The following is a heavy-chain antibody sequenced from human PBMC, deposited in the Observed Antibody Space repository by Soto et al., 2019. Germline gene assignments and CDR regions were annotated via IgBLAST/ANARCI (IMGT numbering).Heavy chain of an antibody. J-gene: IGHJ6*02. V-gene: IGHV3-15*01. CDR2: IKSKTDGGTT. CDR3: TTADYYYGMDV. Sequence: GGSLRLSCAASGFTFSNAWMSWVRQAPGKGLEWVGRIKSKTDGGTTDYAAPVKGRFTISRDDSKNTLYLQMNSLKTEDTAAYYCTTADYYYGMDVWGQGTTVTVSS. CDR1: GFTFSNAW.